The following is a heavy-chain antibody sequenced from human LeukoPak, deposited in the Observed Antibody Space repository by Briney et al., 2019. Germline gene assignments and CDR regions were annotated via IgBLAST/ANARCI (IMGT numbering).Heavy chain of an antibody. CDR2: INPNSGGT. D-gene: IGHD3-10*01. V-gene: IGHV1-2*02. J-gene: IGHJ4*02. CDR1: GYTFTGYY. Sequence: ASVKVSCKASGYTFTGYYMHWVRQAPGQGLEWMGWINPNSGGTNYAQKFQGRVTMTRDTSMTTAYMQLSSLRSDDTAVYFCARDYGGPSWFGGIDYWAQGTLVTVSS. CDR3: ARDYGGPSWFGGIDY.